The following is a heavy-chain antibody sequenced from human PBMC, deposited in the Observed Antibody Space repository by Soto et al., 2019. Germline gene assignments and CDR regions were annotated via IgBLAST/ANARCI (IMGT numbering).Heavy chain of an antibody. CDR3: AHRVLRTVFGMVAPTAIYFDF. J-gene: IGHJ4*02. CDR1: GFSITTSGVG. V-gene: IGHV2-5*02. D-gene: IGHD3-3*01. CDR2: IYWDDDK. Sequence: QITLNESGPTQVKPRQTLTLTCTFSGFSITTSGVGVGWIRQSPGKAPEGLALIYWDDDKRYSPSLKTRLTTTKETSKNQVVLTIADLAPADTATYYCAHRVLRTVFGMVAPTAIYFDFCGQGTPFAVSS.